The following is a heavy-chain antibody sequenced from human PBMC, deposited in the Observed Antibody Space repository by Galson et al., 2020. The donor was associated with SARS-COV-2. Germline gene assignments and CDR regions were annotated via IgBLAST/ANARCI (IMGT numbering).Heavy chain of an antibody. D-gene: IGHD5-12*01. Sequence: PGGSLRLSCAASGFTFSTYWMSWVRQAPGKGLEWVANIKQDGSDRYYVDSVKGRFTISSDNAKNSVYLQMNNLRAEDTAVYYCARDQDGYNDFWGQGTLVTVSS. CDR1: GFTFSTYW. CDR3: ARDQDGYNDF. V-gene: IGHV3-7*01. J-gene: IGHJ4*02. CDR2: IKQDGSDR.